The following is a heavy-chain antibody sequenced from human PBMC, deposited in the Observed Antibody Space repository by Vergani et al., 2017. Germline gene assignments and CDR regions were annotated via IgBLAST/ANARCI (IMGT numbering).Heavy chain of an antibody. J-gene: IGHJ4*02. D-gene: IGHD2-15*01. CDR3: AGNYCSGGSCKLDY. Sequence: QVQLQESGPGLVKPSQTLSLTCTVSGGSISSYYWSWIRQPPGKGLEWIGSIYYSGSTYYNPSLKSRITISVDTSKNQFSLKRSSVTAADPAVYYCAGNYCSGGSCKLDYWGQGTLVTVSS. CDR2: IYYSGST. V-gene: IGHV4-59*05. CDR1: GGSISSYY.